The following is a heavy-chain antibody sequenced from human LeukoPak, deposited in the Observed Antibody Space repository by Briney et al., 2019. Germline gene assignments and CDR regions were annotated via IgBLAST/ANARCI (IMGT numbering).Heavy chain of an antibody. CDR2: IYYSGST. J-gene: IGHJ5*01. CDR3: ARLDILVPRAVGWFDP. Sequence: PSETLSLTCTVSGGSISSSSYYWGWIRQPPGKGLGWIGSIYYSGSTYYNPSLKSRVTISVDTSKNQFSLRLRSVTAADTAVYYCARLDILVPRAVGWFDPWGQGTVVTVSS. CDR1: GGSISSSSYY. D-gene: IGHD3-10*01. V-gene: IGHV4-39*07.